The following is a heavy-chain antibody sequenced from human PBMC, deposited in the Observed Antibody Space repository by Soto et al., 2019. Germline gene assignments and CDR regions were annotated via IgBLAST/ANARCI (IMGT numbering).Heavy chain of an antibody. Sequence: EVQLLESGGGLVQPGGSLSLSCVASGFTFSSYAMSWVRQAPGKGLEWVSSISGSADSTYYTDSVRGRFTISRDNSKNTLYLQMNSLRADDSAIYYCAKDPNYYDSGGDYGQYDKWGQGTLVTVSS. CDR2: ISGSADST. CDR1: GFTFSSYA. J-gene: IGHJ4*02. D-gene: IGHD3-22*01. V-gene: IGHV3-23*01. CDR3: AKDPNYYDSGGDYGQYDK.